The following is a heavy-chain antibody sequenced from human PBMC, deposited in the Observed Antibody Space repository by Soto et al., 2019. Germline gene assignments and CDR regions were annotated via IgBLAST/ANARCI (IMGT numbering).Heavy chain of an antibody. V-gene: IGHV3-11*01. Sequence: GRPPRLSRASSGVNFSDYCMSWIRQAPGKGLEWVSYISSSGSTIYYADSVKGRFTISRDNAKNSLYLQMNSLRAEDTAVYYCVGSESIWGHGTLVTVSS. CDR2: ISSSGSTI. CDR3: VGSESI. D-gene: IGHD3-9*01. J-gene: IGHJ4*01. CDR1: GVNFSDYC.